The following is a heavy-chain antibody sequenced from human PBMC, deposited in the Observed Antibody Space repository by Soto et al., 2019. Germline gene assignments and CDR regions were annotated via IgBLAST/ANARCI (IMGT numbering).Heavy chain of an antibody. D-gene: IGHD6-19*01. CDR2: IYQSGST. CDR1: GASISTNNW. J-gene: IGHJ4*02. CDR3: ARSDGWYALHS. Sequence: QVQLQESGPGLVKPSGTLSLTCAVSGASISTNNWWSWVRQPPGKGLEWIGEIYQSGSTSYNPSLKSRVTISVDKSKKQFSLKLSSVTAAVTAVYYCARSDGWYALHSWGQGTLVTVSS. V-gene: IGHV4-4*02.